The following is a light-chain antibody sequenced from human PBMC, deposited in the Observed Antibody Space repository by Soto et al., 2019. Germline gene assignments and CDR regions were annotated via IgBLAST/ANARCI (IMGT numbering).Light chain of an antibody. J-gene: IGKJ1*01. CDR3: LQDYSYPWT. CDR2: SAS. Sequence: AIQMSQSPSSLSASVGDRVTITCRASQGIRTDLGWYQQKPGTAPKVLIYSASSLHSGVPSRFSGSGSGTDFTLTISGPQPEDFAIYYCLQDYSYPWTFGQGTKVDI. CDR1: QGIRTD. V-gene: IGKV1-6*01.